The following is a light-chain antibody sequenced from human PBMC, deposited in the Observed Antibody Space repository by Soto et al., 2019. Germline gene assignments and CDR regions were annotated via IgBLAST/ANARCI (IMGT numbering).Light chain of an antibody. CDR1: QSVSSY. CDR3: QQRSNWPLT. V-gene: IGKV3-11*01. Sequence: ESVLTQSPGTLSLSPGERATLCCRASQSVSSYLAWYQQKPGQAPRLLIYDASNRATGIPARFSGSGSGTDFTLTISSLEPEDFAVYYCQQRSNWPLTFGGGTKVDIK. CDR2: DAS. J-gene: IGKJ4*01.